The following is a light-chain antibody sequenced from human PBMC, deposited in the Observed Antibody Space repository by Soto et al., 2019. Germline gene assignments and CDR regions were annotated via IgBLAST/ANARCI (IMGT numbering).Light chain of an antibody. CDR3: SAYAGSNNFV. V-gene: IGLV2-8*01. Sequence: QSALTQPPSASGSPGQSVTISCTGTSGDIGDNYVSWYQQHPGKAPKLIIYEVSQRPSGVPGRFSGSKSGNTASLTVSGLQTEDEADYYCSAYAGSNNFVFGSGTKLTVL. J-gene: IGLJ1*01. CDR1: SGDIGDNY. CDR2: EVS.